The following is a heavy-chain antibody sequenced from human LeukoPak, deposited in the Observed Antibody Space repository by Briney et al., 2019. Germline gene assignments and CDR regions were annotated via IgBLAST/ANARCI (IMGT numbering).Heavy chain of an antibody. D-gene: IGHD2-8*02. V-gene: IGHV4-59*01. Sequence: SETLSLTCTVSGGSMSTYYWSWIAQPPGKGLEWIGNVYYSGITNSNPSLKSRVIISVDKSKNQFSLKLTSVTAADTAVYFCARDTGGWSRGYLDYWGQGTLVTVSS. J-gene: IGHJ4*02. CDR3: ARDTGGWSRGYLDY. CDR1: GGSMSTYY. CDR2: VYYSGIT.